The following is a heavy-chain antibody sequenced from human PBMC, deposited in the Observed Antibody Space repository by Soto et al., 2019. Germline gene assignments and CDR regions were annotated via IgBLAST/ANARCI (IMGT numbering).Heavy chain of an antibody. J-gene: IGHJ6*02. CDR2: MSISGSST. CDR3: ARGSRYQYYGLDV. D-gene: IGHD6-13*01. CDR1: GFTFSIYE. Sequence: PGGSLRLSCRFSGFTFSIYEMYWVRQAPGKGLEWVSYMSISGSSTSYADSVRGRLTISRDNAKNALYLQMNSLTADDSANYYCARGSRYQYYGLDVWGQGTTVTVSS. V-gene: IGHV3-48*03.